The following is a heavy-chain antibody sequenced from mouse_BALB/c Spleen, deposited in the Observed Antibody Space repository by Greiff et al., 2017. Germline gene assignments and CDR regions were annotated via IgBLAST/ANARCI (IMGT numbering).Heavy chain of an antibody. CDR1: GFTFSDYY. J-gene: IGHJ4*01. Sequence: EVMLVESGGGLVKPGGSLKLSCAASGFTFSDYYMYWVRQTPEKRLEWVATISDGGSYTYYPDSVKGRFTISRDNAKNNLYLQMSSLKSEDTAMYYCARDRDYEAMDYWGQGTSVTVSS. CDR2: ISDGGSYT. V-gene: IGHV5-4*02. CDR3: ARDRDYEAMDY.